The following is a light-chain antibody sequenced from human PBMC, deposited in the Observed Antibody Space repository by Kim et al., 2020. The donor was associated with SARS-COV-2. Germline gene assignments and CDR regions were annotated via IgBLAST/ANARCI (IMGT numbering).Light chain of an antibody. CDR2: GKN. Sequence: AEGQTVRIKCQGDSLRSYYASWYQQKPGQAPVLVIYGKNNRPSGIPDRFSGSSSGNTASLTITGAQAEDEADYYCNSRDSSGNHVVFGGGTQLTVL. CDR1: SLRSYY. J-gene: IGLJ2*01. V-gene: IGLV3-19*01. CDR3: NSRDSSGNHVV.